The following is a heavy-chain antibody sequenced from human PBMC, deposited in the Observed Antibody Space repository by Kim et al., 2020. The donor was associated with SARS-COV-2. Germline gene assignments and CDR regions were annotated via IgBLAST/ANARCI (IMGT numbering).Heavy chain of an antibody. CDR3: AREVVSDYYDSSGYYSDSGLNWFDP. J-gene: IGHJ5*02. Sequence: SETLSLTCTVSGGSISSYYWSWIRQPAGKGLEWIGRIYTSGSTNYNPSLKSRVTMSVDTSKNQFSLKLSSVTAADTAVYYCAREVVSDYYDSSGYYSDSGLNWFDPWGQGTLVTVSS. V-gene: IGHV4-4*07. CDR1: GGSISSYY. D-gene: IGHD3-22*01. CDR2: IYTSGST.